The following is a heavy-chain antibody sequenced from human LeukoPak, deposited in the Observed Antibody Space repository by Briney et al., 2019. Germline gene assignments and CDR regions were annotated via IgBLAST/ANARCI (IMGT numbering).Heavy chain of an antibody. CDR2: ISSSSSYI. Sequence: GGSLRLSCAASGFTFSSYSMNWVRQAPGKGLEWVSSISSSSSYIYYADSVKGRFTNSRDNAKNSLYLQMNSLRAEDTAVYYCARTGYCTNGVCVYYMDVWGKGTTVTVSS. D-gene: IGHD2-8*01. CDR1: GFTFSSYS. CDR3: ARTGYCTNGVCVYYMDV. J-gene: IGHJ6*03. V-gene: IGHV3-21*01.